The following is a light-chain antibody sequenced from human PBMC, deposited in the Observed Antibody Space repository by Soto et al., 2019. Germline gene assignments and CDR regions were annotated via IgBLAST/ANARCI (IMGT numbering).Light chain of an antibody. V-gene: IGKV1-39*01. CDR3: QQSYNTPPWT. CDR1: QTISNY. J-gene: IGKJ1*01. CDR2: ATF. Sequence: DIQMTQSPSSLSASVGDRVTITCRASQTISNYLNWYQQKPGKAPKLLVSATFTLQSGVPSRFSGSGSGTDFTLTISSLQPEDFATYYCQQSYNTPPWTFGQGTKVAIK.